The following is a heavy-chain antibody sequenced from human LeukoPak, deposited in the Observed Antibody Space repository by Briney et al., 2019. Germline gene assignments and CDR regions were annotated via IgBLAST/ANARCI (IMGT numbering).Heavy chain of an antibody. CDR3: AKDYFDSRGYTVDY. V-gene: IGHV3-23*01. D-gene: IGHD3-22*01. CDR2: ISGGGDDT. Sequence: GGSLRLSCAVSGFTFSSYAMGWVRQAPGKGLEWVSAISGGGDDTFYADSVKGRFTISRDNSKNTLYLQMNSLRAEDTAVYYCAKDYFDSRGYTVDYWGQGTLVTVSS. J-gene: IGHJ4*02. CDR1: GFTFSSYA.